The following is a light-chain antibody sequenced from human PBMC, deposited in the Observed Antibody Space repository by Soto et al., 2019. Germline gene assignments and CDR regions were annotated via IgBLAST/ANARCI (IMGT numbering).Light chain of an antibody. J-gene: IGKJ1*01. CDR1: QSVSSY. CDR3: QQYNSYWT. Sequence: EIVLTQSPAALSVSPGERATLSCRASQSVSSYLAWYQQKPGQAPRLLIYDASNRATGIPARFSGSGSGTDFTLTISSLQPDDFATYYCQQYNSYWTFGQGTKVDI. V-gene: IGKV3-11*01. CDR2: DAS.